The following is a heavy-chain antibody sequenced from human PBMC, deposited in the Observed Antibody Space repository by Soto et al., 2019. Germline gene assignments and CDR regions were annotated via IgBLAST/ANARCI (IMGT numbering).Heavy chain of an antibody. Sequence: GGSVKVSSKASGYTFTGYYMHWVRQAPGQGLEWMGWINPNSGGTNDAQKFQGRVTMTRDTSISTAYMELSRLRSDDTAVYYCARGGKTAGNYYSCGMDVWGQGATVTVPS. V-gene: IGHV1-2*02. J-gene: IGHJ6*02. CDR1: GYTFTGYY. CDR2: INPNSGGT. D-gene: IGHD6-13*01. CDR3: ARGGKTAGNYYSCGMDV.